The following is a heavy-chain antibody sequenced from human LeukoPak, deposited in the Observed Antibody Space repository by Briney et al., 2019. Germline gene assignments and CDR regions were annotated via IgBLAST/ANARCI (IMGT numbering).Heavy chain of an antibody. CDR1: GFTFSSYW. CDR2: IKQDGSEK. CDR3: ARWVDYDILTGYYLVINAFDI. V-gene: IGHV3-7*01. Sequence: GGSLRLSCAASGFTFSSYWMSWVRQAPGKGLEWVANIKQDGSEKYYVDSVKGRFTISRDNAKNSLYLQMNNLRAEDTAVYYCARWVDYDILTGYYLVINAFDIWGQGTMVTVSS. D-gene: IGHD3-9*01. J-gene: IGHJ3*02.